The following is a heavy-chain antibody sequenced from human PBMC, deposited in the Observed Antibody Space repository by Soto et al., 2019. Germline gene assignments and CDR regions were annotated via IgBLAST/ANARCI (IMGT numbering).Heavy chain of an antibody. CDR3: VRTARQGAVAPHWFDR. CDR1: GASIRSTDYY. D-gene: IGHD2-21*02. V-gene: IGHV4-30-4*01. Sequence: SETLSLTCTVSGASIRSTDYYWSWIRQAPGKGLEWIGYVYYTGSTYYNPSLMSRLTISVDTSRNQFSLKLTSVTAAETAVYYCVRTARQGAVAPHWFDRWGQGTQVTVSS. CDR2: VYYTGST. J-gene: IGHJ5*02.